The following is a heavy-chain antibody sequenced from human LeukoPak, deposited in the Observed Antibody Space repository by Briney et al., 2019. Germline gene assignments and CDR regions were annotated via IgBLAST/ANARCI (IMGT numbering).Heavy chain of an antibody. Sequence: GGSLRLSCAASGFIFSDYAMHWVRQAQGKGLEWLAFIRDDGSNKYYLDSVKGRFTISRDNSRDTLYLQMNSLRAGDTAIYYCVKDRTNYYGSNGHYYRQNGDYWGQGTLVAVSS. D-gene: IGHD3-22*01. CDR2: IRDDGSNK. V-gene: IGHV3-30*02. CDR3: VKDRTNYYGSNGHYYRQNGDY. CDR1: GFIFSDYA. J-gene: IGHJ4*02.